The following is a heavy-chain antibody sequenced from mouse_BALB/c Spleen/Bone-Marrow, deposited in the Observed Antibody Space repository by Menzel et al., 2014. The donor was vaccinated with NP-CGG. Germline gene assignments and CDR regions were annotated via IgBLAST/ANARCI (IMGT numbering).Heavy chain of an antibody. V-gene: IGHV14-3*02. D-gene: IGHD1-1*01. Sequence: VQLQQSGAELVKPGASVKLSCTASGFNIKDTYMYWVKQRPERGLEWIGRIDPANGNTKYDPKFQGKATITADTSSNTAYLQLSSPTSEDTAVYYCARYRYYGSSYAMDYWGQGTSVTVSS. J-gene: IGHJ4*01. CDR1: GFNIKDTY. CDR3: ARYRYYGSSYAMDY. CDR2: IDPANGNT.